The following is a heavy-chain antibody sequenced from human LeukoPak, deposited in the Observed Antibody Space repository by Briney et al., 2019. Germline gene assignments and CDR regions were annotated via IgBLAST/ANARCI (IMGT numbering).Heavy chain of an antibody. CDR1: GGSISSYY. J-gene: IGHJ6*03. CDR2: IYYSGST. CDR3: AREAELLWFGELLDYYYYYMDV. D-gene: IGHD3-10*01. V-gene: IGHV4-59*12. Sequence: SETLSLTCTVSGGSISSYYWSWIRQPPGKGLEWIGYIYYSGSTNYNPSLKSRVTISVDKSKNQFSLKLSSVTAADTAVYYCAREAELLWFGELLDYYYYYMDVWGKGTTVTISS.